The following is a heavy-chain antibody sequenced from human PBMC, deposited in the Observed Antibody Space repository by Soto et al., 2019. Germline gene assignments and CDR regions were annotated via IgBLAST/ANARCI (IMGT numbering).Heavy chain of an antibody. CDR1: GGSISSYY. D-gene: IGHD3-10*01. J-gene: IGHJ6*03. CDR3: ARESPDYYYGSGSYYRYYYYYMDV. V-gene: IGHV4-59*01. Sequence: SETLSLTCTVSGGSISSYYWSWIRQPPGKGLEWIGYIYYSGSTNYNPSLKSRVTISVDTSKNQFSLKLSSVTAADTAVYYCARESPDYYYGSGSYYRYYYYYMDVWGKGTTVTVSS. CDR2: IYYSGST.